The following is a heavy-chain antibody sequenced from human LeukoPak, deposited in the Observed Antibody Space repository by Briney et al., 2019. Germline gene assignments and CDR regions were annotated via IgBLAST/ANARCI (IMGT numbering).Heavy chain of an antibody. D-gene: IGHD6-19*01. CDR1: GYTFTSYA. J-gene: IGHJ4*02. Sequence: ASVKVSCKASGYTFTSYAMNWVRQAPGQGLEWMGIINPSGGSTSYAQKFQGRVTMTRDMSTSTVYVELSSLRSEDTAVYYCAREDSSGWYVGDYWGQGTLVTVSS. CDR2: INPSGGST. CDR3: AREDSSGWYVGDY. V-gene: IGHV1-46*01.